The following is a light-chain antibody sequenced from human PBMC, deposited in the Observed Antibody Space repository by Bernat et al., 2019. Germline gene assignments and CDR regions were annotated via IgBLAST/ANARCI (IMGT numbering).Light chain of an antibody. Sequence: QSVLTQPASVSGSPGQSITISCTGTSSDVGGYNYVSWSQQHPGKAPKLMIYDVSNRPSGVSNRCSGFKSGNTASLTISGLQAEDEADYYCSAYTSSSTLYVLGTGTKVTV. CDR1: SSDVGGYNY. V-gene: IGLV2-14*01. CDR3: SAYTSSSTLYV. J-gene: IGLJ1*01. CDR2: DVS.